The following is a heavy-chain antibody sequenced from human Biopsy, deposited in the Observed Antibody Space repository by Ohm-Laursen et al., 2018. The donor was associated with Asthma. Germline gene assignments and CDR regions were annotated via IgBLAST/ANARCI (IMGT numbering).Heavy chain of an antibody. Sequence: SLRLSCSASGITLSTYGMHWVRQAPGKGLEWVAFIAWDGINSYYADSVKGRFTISRDNSRNTLYLQKNSLRADDTAVYYCARAGESDLVGGLDVWGQGTTVIVS. CDR2: IAWDGINS. D-gene: IGHD2-21*01. CDR1: GITLSTYG. CDR3: ARAGESDLVGGLDV. V-gene: IGHV3-30*03. J-gene: IGHJ6*02.